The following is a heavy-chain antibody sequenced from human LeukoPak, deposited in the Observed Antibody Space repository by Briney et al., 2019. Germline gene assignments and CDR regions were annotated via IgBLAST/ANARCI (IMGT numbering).Heavy chain of an antibody. CDR2: IYHSGST. V-gene: IGHV4-38-2*01. J-gene: IGHJ4*02. CDR3: ARASSSGWGFRDY. D-gene: IGHD6-19*01. CDR1: GYSISSGYF. Sequence: SETLSLTCAVSGYSISSGYFWGWIRQPPGKGLEWIGSIYHSGSTYYNPSLKSRVTIPVDTSKNQFSLKLRSVTAADTAVYYCARASSSGWGFRDYWGQGTLVTVSS.